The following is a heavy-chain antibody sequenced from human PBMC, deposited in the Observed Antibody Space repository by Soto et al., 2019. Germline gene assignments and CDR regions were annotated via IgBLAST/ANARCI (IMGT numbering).Heavy chain of an antibody. V-gene: IGHV1-18*01. D-gene: IGHD3-9*01. CDR3: ARDVYDNNEGDAFEM. CDR2: ISTYNGKT. Sequence: QPQLVQSGAEVKKPGASVKVSCKASGYTFTSFGITWVRQAPGQGLEWMGWISTYNGKTNYPQKLQGRVTMTTDTSTSTAYMDLRSIRSDDTAVYYCARDVYDNNEGDAFEMWGQGTLVTVSS. J-gene: IGHJ3*02. CDR1: GYTFTSFG.